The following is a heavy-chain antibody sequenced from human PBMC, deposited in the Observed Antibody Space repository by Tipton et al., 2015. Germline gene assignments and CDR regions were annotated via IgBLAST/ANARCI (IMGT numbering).Heavy chain of an antibody. J-gene: IGHJ3*02. V-gene: IGHV1-46*01. D-gene: IGHD4-17*01. CDR1: GYTFTNYY. CDR3: ARDQRDYGDYMDSFDI. Sequence: QLVQSGAEVKKPGAAVKVSCKASGYTFTNYYIYWVRQAPGQGLEWMGVINPSGGSTNYAQNFQGRVTMTRDSSTSTVFMELSSLRSDDTAVYYCARDQRDYGDYMDSFDIWGQGTMVTVSS. CDR2: INPSGGST.